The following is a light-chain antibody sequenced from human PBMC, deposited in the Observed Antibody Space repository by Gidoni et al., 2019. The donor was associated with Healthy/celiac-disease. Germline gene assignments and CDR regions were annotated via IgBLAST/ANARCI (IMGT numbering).Light chain of an antibody. V-gene: IGKV1-9*01. CDR3: QQLNSYPGYT. CDR1: QVISSY. Sequence: DIQLTQSPSFLSASVGDRVTIPCRASQVISSYLAWYQQKPGKAPKLLIYAASTLQSGVPSRFSGSGSGTEFTLTISSLQPEDFATYYCQQLNSYPGYTFGQGTKLEIK. CDR2: AAS. J-gene: IGKJ2*01.